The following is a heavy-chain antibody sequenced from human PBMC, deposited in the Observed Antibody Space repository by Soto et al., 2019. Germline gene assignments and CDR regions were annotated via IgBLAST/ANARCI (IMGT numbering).Heavy chain of an antibody. Sequence: ASVEISCTASGYTFSISVMPGSRKALGQSLEWMGWINAGNGNTKYSQKFRGRVTITRDTSASTAYMELSSLRSEDTAVYYCARDVRAIAARRPQGSNWFDPWGQGTLVTVSA. CDR3: ARDVRAIAARRPQGSNWFDP. CDR2: INAGNGNT. V-gene: IGHV1-3*01. D-gene: IGHD6-13*01. CDR1: GYTFSISV. J-gene: IGHJ5*02.